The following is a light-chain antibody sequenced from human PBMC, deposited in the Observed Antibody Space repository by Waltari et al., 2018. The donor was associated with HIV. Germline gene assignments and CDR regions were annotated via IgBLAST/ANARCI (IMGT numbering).Light chain of an antibody. CDR1: SSDVGGYNY. Sequence: QSALTQPPSASGSPGQSVTISCTGTSSDVGGYNYVPWYQQHPGKAPKLMIYEVSTRPSGVPDRFSGSKSGNTASLTVSGLQAEDEADYYCSSCAGSNNGVFGGGTKLTVL. CDR2: EVS. V-gene: IGLV2-8*01. CDR3: SSCAGSNNGV. J-gene: IGLJ3*02.